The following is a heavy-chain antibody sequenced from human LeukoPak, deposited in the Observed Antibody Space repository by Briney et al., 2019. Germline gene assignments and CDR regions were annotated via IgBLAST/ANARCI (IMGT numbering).Heavy chain of an antibody. Sequence: SETLSLTCTVSGYSISSGYYWGWIRQPPGKGLEWIGSIYHSGSTYYNPSLKSRVTISVDTSKNQFSLKLSPVTAADTAVYYCARGRGIVDRIWGQGTMVTVSS. J-gene: IGHJ3*02. D-gene: IGHD3-22*01. V-gene: IGHV4-38-2*02. CDR1: GYSISSGYY. CDR3: ARGRGIVDRI. CDR2: IYHSGST.